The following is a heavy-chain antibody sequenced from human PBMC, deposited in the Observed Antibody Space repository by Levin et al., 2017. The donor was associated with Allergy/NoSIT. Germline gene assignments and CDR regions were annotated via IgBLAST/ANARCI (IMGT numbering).Heavy chain of an antibody. Sequence: GGSLRLSCAASGFSFDDYAMHWVRQGPGKGLEWVSGISWNIGSICYADSVKGRFTISRDNAKNSLYLQMNSLRAEDTALYYCAKDIGYCSGGNCYSYFDYWGQGTLVTVSS. J-gene: IGHJ4*02. CDR2: ISWNIGSI. D-gene: IGHD2-15*01. CDR1: GFSFDDYA. CDR3: AKDIGYCSGGNCYSYFDY. V-gene: IGHV3-9*01.